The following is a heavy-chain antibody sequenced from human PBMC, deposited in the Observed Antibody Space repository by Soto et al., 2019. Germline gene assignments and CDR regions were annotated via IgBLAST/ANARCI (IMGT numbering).Heavy chain of an antibody. V-gene: IGHV3-30-3*01. CDR3: ARDPSYSSSSEIDY. CDR2: ISYDGSNK. Sequence: GGSLRLSCAASGFTFSSYAMHWVRQAPGKGLEWVAVISYDGSNKYYADSVKGRFTISRDNSKNTLYLQMNSLRAEDTAVYYCARDPSYSSSSEIDYWGQGTLVTVSS. J-gene: IGHJ4*02. CDR1: GFTFSSYA. D-gene: IGHD6-6*01.